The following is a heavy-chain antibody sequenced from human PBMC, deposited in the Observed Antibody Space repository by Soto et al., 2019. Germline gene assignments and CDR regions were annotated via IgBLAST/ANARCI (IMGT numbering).Heavy chain of an antibody. D-gene: IGHD3-16*02. CDR2: IFYTGTT. CDR3: ARHGSF. Sequence: QMQLQESGPGLVKPSETLSLTCTVSNGSISTASYNWGWIRQSPGKGLEWIGTIFYTGTTSYNPSLKSRVTITVDTSNNQFPLKLASVTAADTAVYYCARHGSFWGQGILVVVSS. CDR1: NGSISTASYN. J-gene: IGHJ4*02. V-gene: IGHV4-39*01.